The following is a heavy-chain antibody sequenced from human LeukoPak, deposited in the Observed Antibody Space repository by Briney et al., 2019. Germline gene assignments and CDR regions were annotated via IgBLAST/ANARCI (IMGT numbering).Heavy chain of an antibody. Sequence: GGSLRLSCAASGFTVSSNYMSWVRQAPGKGLEWVANIKQDGSEKYYVDSVKGRFTISRDNAKNSLYLQMNSLRAEDTAVYYCARDPGDYGDHGPFDIWGQGTMVTVSS. D-gene: IGHD4-17*01. J-gene: IGHJ3*02. V-gene: IGHV3-7*01. CDR3: ARDPGDYGDHGPFDI. CDR1: GFTVSSNY. CDR2: IKQDGSEK.